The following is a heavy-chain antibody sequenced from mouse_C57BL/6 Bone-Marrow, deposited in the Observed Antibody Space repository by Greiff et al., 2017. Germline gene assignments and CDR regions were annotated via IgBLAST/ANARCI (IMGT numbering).Heavy chain of an antibody. CDR2: ISSGGSYT. Sequence: EVMLVESGGDLVKPGGSLKLSCAASGFTFSSYGMSWVRQTPDKRLEWVATISSGGSYTYYPDSVKGRFTISRDNAKNTLYLQMSSLKSEDTAMYYCARQGRTGFAYWGQGTLVTVSA. J-gene: IGHJ3*01. CDR3: ARQGRTGFAY. D-gene: IGHD3-3*01. CDR1: GFTFSSYG. V-gene: IGHV5-6*02.